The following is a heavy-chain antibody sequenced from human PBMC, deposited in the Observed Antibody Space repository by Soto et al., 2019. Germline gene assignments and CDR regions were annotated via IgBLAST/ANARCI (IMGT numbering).Heavy chain of an antibody. Sequence: QVQLVQSGAEVQKPGSSVKVSCKASGGTFSSYTISWVRQAPGQGLEWMGRIIPILGIANYAQKFQGRVTITADKSTSTAYMELSSLRSEDTAVYYCARESGYCGGDCYSNYYYYYMDVWGKGTTVTVSS. J-gene: IGHJ6*03. CDR2: IIPILGIA. CDR3: ARESGYCGGDCYSNYYYYYMDV. V-gene: IGHV1-69*08. D-gene: IGHD2-21*01. CDR1: GGTFSSYT.